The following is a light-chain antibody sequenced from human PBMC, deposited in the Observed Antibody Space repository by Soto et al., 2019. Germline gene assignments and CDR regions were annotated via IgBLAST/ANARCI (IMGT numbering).Light chain of an antibody. CDR2: LEGSGSY. J-gene: IGLJ3*02. CDR3: EAWDMNTRV. CDR1: SGHSSNV. V-gene: IGLV4-60*03. Sequence: QSVLTQSASASASLGSSVKLTCTLSSGHSSNVIAWHQQQPGKAPRYLMKLEGSGSYTKGSGVPDRFSGSSSGADRYLTISNLQSEDEAGYYCEAWDMNTRVCGGGTKVTVL.